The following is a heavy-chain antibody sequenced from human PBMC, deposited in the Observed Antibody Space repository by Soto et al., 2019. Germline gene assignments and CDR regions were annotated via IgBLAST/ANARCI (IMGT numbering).Heavy chain of an antibody. CDR2: ISGSGGST. CDR3: AKDRPDYYDSSGYRDYFDY. V-gene: IGHV3-23*01. D-gene: IGHD3-22*01. CDR1: GFTFSSYA. Sequence: GGSLRLSCAASGFTFSSYAMSWVRQAPGKGLEWVSAISGSGGSTYYADSVKGRFTISRDNSKNTLYLQMNSLRAEDTAVYYCAKDRPDYYDSSGYRDYFDYWGQGTLVTVSS. J-gene: IGHJ4*02.